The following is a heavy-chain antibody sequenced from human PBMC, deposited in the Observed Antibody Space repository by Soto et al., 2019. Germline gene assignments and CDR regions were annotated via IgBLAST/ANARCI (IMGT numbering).Heavy chain of an antibody. V-gene: IGHV3-23*01. CDR1: GFTFSNYA. D-gene: IGHD3-16*01. Sequence: PVGSLRLSCTASGFTFSNYAMSWVRQAPGKGLEWVSTVSGSGRATSYADSVKGRFTNSRDNSQNTLFLQMNSLKAEDTAIYYCAKEFLPTSWGNWFDPWGQGTLVTVSS. CDR2: VSGSGRAT. J-gene: IGHJ5*02. CDR3: AKEFLPTSWGNWFDP.